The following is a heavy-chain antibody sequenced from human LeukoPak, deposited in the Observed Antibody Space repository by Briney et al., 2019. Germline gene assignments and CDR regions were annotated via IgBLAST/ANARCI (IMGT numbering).Heavy chain of an antibody. V-gene: IGHV4-30-4*08. CDR3: ASYGDLQYFQH. D-gene: IGHD4-17*01. J-gene: IGHJ1*01. Sequence: PSGTLSLTCTVSGGSISSGDYYWSWIRQPPGKGLEWIGYIYYSGSTYYNPSLKSRVTISVDTSKNQFSLKLSSVTAADTAVYYCASYGDLQYFQHWGQGTLVTVSS. CDR1: GGSISSGDYY. CDR2: IYYSGST.